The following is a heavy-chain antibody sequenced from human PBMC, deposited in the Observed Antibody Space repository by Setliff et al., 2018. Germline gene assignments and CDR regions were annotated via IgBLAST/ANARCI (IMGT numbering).Heavy chain of an antibody. V-gene: IGHV3-21*01. CDR1: GFTFSTHS. CDR3: ASAGHSGSWFPFDAFHI. CDR2: ISRSSTYI. D-gene: IGHD6-13*01. J-gene: IGHJ3*02. Sequence: GESLKISCAASGFTFSTHSMNWVRQAPGKGLERVSSISRSSTYIYYADSMKGRFTISRDNAKNSLYLQMNSLRAEDTAVYYCASAGHSGSWFPFDAFHIWGQGTMVTVSS.